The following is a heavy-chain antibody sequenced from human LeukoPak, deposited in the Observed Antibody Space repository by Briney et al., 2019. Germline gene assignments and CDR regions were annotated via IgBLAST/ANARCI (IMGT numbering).Heavy chain of an antibody. CDR2: IIPIFGTA. Sequence: SVKVSCKASGGTFSSYAISWVRQAPGQGLEWMGGIIPIFGTANYAQKFQVRVTITADKSTSTAYMELSSLRSEDTAVYYCASGPLSGGSYIWGQGTLVTVSS. D-gene: IGHD1-26*01. CDR3: ASGPLSGGSYI. CDR1: GGTFSSYA. J-gene: IGHJ4*02. V-gene: IGHV1-69*06.